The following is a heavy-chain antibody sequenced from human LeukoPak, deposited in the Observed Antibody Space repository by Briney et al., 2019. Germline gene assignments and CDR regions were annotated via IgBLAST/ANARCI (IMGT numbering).Heavy chain of an antibody. Sequence: SETLSLTCTVSGGSISSYYWSWIRQPPGKGLEWIGYIYYSGSTNYNPSLKSRVTISVDTSKNQFSLKLSSVTAADTAVYYCARDSPRRYDSSGYYYNWFDPWGQGTLVTASS. V-gene: IGHV4-59*01. J-gene: IGHJ5*02. CDR2: IYYSGST. D-gene: IGHD3-22*01. CDR3: ARDSPRRYDSSGYYYNWFDP. CDR1: GGSISSYY.